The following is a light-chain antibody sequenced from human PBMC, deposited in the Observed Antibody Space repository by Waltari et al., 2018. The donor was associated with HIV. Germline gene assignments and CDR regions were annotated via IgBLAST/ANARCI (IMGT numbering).Light chain of an antibody. J-gene: IGLJ2*01. V-gene: IGLV2-14*01. CDR2: EVS. CDR3: SSYTSSSTLV. Sequence: QSALTQPASVSGSPGQSITISCTGTRSAVGGYNHLSWYQQHPGKAPKLMIYEVSNRPSGVSNRFSGSKSGNTASLTISGLQAEDEADYYCSSYTSSSTLVFGGGTKLTVL. CDR1: RSAVGGYNH.